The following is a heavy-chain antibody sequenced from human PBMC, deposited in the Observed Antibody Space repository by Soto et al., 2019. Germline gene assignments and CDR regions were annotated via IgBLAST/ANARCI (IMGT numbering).Heavy chain of an antibody. CDR2: IYSDGTT. J-gene: IGHJ5*02. CDR1: GFTVNTNY. D-gene: IGHD3-10*01. CDR3: ASRTWDLGGFDP. V-gene: IGHV3-53*01. Sequence: LRLSCAVSGFTVNTNYLTWVRQAPGKGLEWVSFIYSDGTTDYADSVKGRFTIFRDDSKNTVDLQMNSLRAEDTAVYYCASRTWDLGGFDPWGQGTLVTVS.